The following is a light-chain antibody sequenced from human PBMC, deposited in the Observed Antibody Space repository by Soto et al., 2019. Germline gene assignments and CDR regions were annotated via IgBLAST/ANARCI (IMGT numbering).Light chain of an antibody. CDR3: CSYAGDSSDNNCVV. CDR1: RSDLGSYDL. CDR2: EGS. Sequence: QAVLTQPASLSGSPGQSITISCTGTRSDLGSYDLVSWYQQHPGKAPKFIIYEGSKRPSVVSNRFFGSKSGNTASLTISGLQAEDEADYYCCSYAGDSSDNNCVVFGGGTKVTVL. V-gene: IGLV2-23*01. J-gene: IGLJ2*01.